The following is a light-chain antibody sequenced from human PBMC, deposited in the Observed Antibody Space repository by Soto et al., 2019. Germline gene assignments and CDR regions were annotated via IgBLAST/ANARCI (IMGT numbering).Light chain of an antibody. CDR1: SSNIGNNY. CDR2: DNN. Sequence: QSVLTQPPSVSAAPGQKVTISCSGSSSNIGNNYVSWYQQLPGTAPKLLIYDNNERSSGIPDRFSGSKSGTSATLDITGLQTGDEADYYCGAWDDSLAGVLFGGGTQLTVL. J-gene: IGLJ3*02. V-gene: IGLV1-51*01. CDR3: GAWDDSLAGVL.